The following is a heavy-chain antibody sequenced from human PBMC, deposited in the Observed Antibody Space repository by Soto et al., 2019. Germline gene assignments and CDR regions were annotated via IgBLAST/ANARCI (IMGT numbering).Heavy chain of an antibody. CDR3: TANWVFGVARVDY. CDR1: GFTFSNAW. Sequence: GGSLRLSCAASGFTFSNAWMNWVRQAPGKGLEWVGRIKSKTDGGTTDYAAPVKGRFTISRDDSKNTLYLQMNSLETEDTAVYYCTANWVFGVARVDYWGQGTLVTVSS. D-gene: IGHD3-3*01. J-gene: IGHJ4*02. CDR2: IKSKTDGGTT. V-gene: IGHV3-15*07.